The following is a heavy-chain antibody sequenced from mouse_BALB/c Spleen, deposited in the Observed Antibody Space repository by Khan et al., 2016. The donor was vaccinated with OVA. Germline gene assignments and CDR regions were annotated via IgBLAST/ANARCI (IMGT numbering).Heavy chain of an antibody. V-gene: IGHV1S137*01. CDR1: GYTFTDYA. Sequence: VELVESGPELVRPGVSVKISCKGSGYTFTDYAMHWVKQSHAKSLEWIGLISTYSGNTNYKQKFKGKATLTVDKSSSTAFMELASLPSADSAIYYCTRTAYDGYYDYWGQGTTLTVSS. CDR2: ISTYSGNT. J-gene: IGHJ2*01. CDR3: TRTAYDGYYDY. D-gene: IGHD2-3*01.